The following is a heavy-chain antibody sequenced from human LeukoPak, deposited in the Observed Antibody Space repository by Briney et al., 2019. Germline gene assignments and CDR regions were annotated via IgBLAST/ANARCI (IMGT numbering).Heavy chain of an antibody. CDR2: IYYSGST. CDR3: ATIDYYDSSGYKYSFDY. V-gene: IGHV4-39*01. CDR1: GGSISSTSYY. J-gene: IGHJ4*02. Sequence: KPSETLSLTCTVPGGSISSTSYYWGWIRQPPGKGLEWIGSIYYSGSTYYNPSLKSRVTISVDTSKNEFSLKLSSVTAADTAVYYCATIDYYDSSGYKYSFDYWGQGTLVTVSS. D-gene: IGHD3-22*01.